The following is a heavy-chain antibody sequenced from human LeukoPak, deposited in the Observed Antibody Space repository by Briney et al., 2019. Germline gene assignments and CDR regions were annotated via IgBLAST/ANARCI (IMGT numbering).Heavy chain of an antibody. CDR2: ISGSGSGGST. V-gene: IGHV3-23*01. J-gene: IGHJ4*02. CDR3: AKVGQNYDILTYYFDY. CDR1: GFTFSSSA. D-gene: IGHD3-9*01. Sequence: GGSQRLSCAASGFTFSSSAMSWVRQAPGKGLEWVSNISGSGSGGSTYYADSVKGRFTISRDTSKNALYLQMNSLRVEDTAVYYCAKVGQNYDILTYYFDYWGQGTLVTVSS.